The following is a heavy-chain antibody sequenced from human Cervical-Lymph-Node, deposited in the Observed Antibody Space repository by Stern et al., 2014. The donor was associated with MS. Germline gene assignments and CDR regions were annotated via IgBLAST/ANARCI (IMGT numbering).Heavy chain of an antibody. CDR2: IQSRSDGGTT. V-gene: IGHV3-15*01. J-gene: IGHJ4*02. CDR3: TTHGLGGNYYDKPMDY. D-gene: IGHD3-22*01. CDR1: GLTFSNAW. Sequence: EVQLVESGGGLVKPGGSLRLSCAAPGLTFSNAWMSWVRQAPGKGLEWIGRIQSRSDGGTTDYAAPVKDRFTVSRDDSKNTLYLQMNSLRIEDTAVYYCTTHGLGGNYYDKPMDYWGQGTLVTVSS.